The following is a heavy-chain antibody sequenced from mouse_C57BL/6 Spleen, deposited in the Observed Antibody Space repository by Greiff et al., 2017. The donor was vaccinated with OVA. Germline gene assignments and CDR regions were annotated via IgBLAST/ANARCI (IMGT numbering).Heavy chain of an antibody. J-gene: IGHJ2*01. V-gene: IGHV1-82*01. Sequence: QVQLKQSGPELVKPGASVKISCKASGYAFSSSWMNWVKQRPGKGLEWIGRIYPGDGDTNYNGKFKGKATLTADKSSSTAYMQLSSLTSEDSAVYFCARSDNYGRGYWGQGTTLTVSS. CDR2: IYPGDGDT. D-gene: IGHD1-1*01. CDR3: ARSDNYGRGY. CDR1: GYAFSSSW.